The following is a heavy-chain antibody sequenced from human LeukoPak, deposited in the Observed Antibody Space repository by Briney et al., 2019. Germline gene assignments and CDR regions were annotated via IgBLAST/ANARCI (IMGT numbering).Heavy chain of an antibody. Sequence: GGSLRLSCAASGFTFGSYGIHWVRQAPGKGPEWVALLSHDGSKKYYADSVKGRFTISRDNSKNTLYLQMNSLRAEDTAVYYCAKDRGPGATVVAFDYWGQGTLVTVSS. D-gene: IGHD4-23*01. V-gene: IGHV3-30*18. CDR1: GFTFGSYG. CDR2: LSHDGSKK. J-gene: IGHJ4*02. CDR3: AKDRGPGATVVAFDY.